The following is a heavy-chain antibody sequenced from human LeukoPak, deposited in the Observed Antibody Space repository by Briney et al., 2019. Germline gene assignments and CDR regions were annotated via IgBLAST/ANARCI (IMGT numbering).Heavy chain of an antibody. Sequence: GGSLRLSCEASEFTFSSYGMHWVRQPPGKGLGWVAFIRYDGNNKYYADSVKGRFTISRDNSKNTLYLQMNSLRAEDTAVYYCARAVSGSYYADGMDVWGQGTTVTVSS. D-gene: IGHD1-26*01. V-gene: IGHV3-30*02. CDR2: IRYDGNNK. CDR1: EFTFSSYG. CDR3: ARAVSGSYYADGMDV. J-gene: IGHJ6*02.